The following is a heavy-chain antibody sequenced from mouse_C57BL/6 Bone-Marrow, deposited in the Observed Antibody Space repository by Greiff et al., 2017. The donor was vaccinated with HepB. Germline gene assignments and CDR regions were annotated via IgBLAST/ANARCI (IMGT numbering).Heavy chain of an antibody. Sequence: VQLQQPGAELVRPGTSVKLSCKASGYTFTSYWMHWVKQRPGQGLEWIGVIDPSDSYTNYNQKFKGKATLTVDTSSSTAYMQLSSLTSEDSAVYYCARNTDYGWFAYWGQGTLVTVFA. CDR2: IDPSDSYT. V-gene: IGHV1-59*01. CDR1: GYTFTSYW. CDR3: ARNTDYGWFAY. D-gene: IGHD2-4*01. J-gene: IGHJ3*01.